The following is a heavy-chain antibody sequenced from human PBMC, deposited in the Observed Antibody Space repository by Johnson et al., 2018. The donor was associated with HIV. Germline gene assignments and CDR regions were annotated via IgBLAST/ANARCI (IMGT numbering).Heavy chain of an antibody. V-gene: IGHV3-30*04. J-gene: IGHJ3*02. Sequence: QVHLVESGGGVVQPGGSLRLSCVASGFTFSSYAMHWVRQAPGKGLEWVALLSYDGTSKYQADSVKGRFTISRDNSKNTLFMQMNSLRGEDTAVYYCAREPGSSSRLGAFDIWGQGTMVTVSS. CDR2: LSYDGTSK. CDR1: GFTFSSYA. D-gene: IGHD6-13*01. CDR3: AREPGSSSRLGAFDI.